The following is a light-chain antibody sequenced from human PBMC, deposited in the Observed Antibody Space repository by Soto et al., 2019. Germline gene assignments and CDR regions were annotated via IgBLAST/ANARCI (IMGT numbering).Light chain of an antibody. CDR1: SSNIGSNT. CDR3: AAWDDSLNAYV. J-gene: IGLJ1*01. CDR2: SNN. V-gene: IGLV1-44*01. Sequence: QSVLTQPPSASGTPGQRVTISCSGSSSNIGSNTVNWYQQLPGTAPKLLINSNNQRPSGVPDRFSGSKSGTSASLAISGLQSEDEADYYCAAWDDSLNAYVFGTGTKLTVL.